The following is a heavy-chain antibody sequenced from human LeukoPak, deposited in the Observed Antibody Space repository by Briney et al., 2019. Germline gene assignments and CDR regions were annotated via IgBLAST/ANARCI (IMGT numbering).Heavy chain of an antibody. J-gene: IGHJ6*02. V-gene: IGHV3-30*04. CDR2: ISYDRSNK. D-gene: IGHD3-10*01. CDR3: ARDRTGLDAYGSGSYYRRYYYYGMDV. CDR1: GFTFSSYA. Sequence: GGSLRLSCAASGFTFSSYAMHWVRQAPGEGLEWVAVISYDRSNKYYADSVKGRFTISRDNSKNTLYLQMNSLRAEDTAVYYCARDRTGLDAYGSGSYYRRYYYYGMDVWGQGTTVTVSS.